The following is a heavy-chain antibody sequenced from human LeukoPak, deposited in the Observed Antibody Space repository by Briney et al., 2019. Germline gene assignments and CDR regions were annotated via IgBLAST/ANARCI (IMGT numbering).Heavy chain of an antibody. V-gene: IGHV4-59*01. D-gene: IGHD3-22*01. CDR1: GGSISSYC. CDR2: IYYSGST. Sequence: PSETLSLTCTVSGGSISSYCWSWIRQPPGKGLEWIGYIYYSGSTNYNPSLKSRVTMSGDTSKNQFSLKLSSVTAADTAVYYCALSRGGYYDSRSPSWAFDIWGQGTMVTVSS. J-gene: IGHJ3*02. CDR3: ALSRGGYYDSRSPSWAFDI.